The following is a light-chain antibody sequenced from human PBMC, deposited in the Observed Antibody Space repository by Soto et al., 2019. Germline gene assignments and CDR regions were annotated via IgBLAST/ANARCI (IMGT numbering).Light chain of an antibody. CDR2: KAS. J-gene: IGKJ1*01. V-gene: IGKV1-5*03. CDR3: QHYNSYSEA. Sequence: IRMTQSPSSLSASTVDRVTITGRASQTISSWLSWYQQKPGKAPKLLIYKASTLKSGVPSRFSGSGSGTEFTLTISSLQPDDFATYYCQHYNSYSEAFGQGTKVDIK. CDR1: QTISSW.